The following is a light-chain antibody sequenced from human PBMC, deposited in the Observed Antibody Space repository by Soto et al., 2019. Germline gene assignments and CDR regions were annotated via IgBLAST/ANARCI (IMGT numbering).Light chain of an antibody. J-gene: IGKJ1*01. V-gene: IGKV3-20*01. CDR3: QQYDSPLRT. Sequence: EIVLTQSPGTLSLSPGKRVTLSCRASQSISSTYLAWYQQKPGQAPRLLIYGASSRATGIPDRFSGSGSGTDFTLTISRLEPEDFAVYYCQQYDSPLRTFGQGTKVEVQ. CDR1: QSISSTY. CDR2: GAS.